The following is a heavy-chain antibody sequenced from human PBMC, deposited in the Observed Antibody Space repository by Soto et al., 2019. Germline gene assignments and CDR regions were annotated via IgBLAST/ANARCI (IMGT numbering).Heavy chain of an antibody. V-gene: IGHV4-34*01. CDR2: INHSGST. CDR1: GGSFSGYY. J-gene: IGHJ5*02. CDR3: AARYCSGGSCYSVWWFDP. Sequence: SETLSLTCAVYGGSFSGYYWSWIRQPPGKGLEWIGEINHSGSTNYNPSLKSRVTISVDTSKNQFSLKLSSVTAADTAVYYCAARYCSGGSCYSVWWFDPWGQGTLVT. D-gene: IGHD2-15*01.